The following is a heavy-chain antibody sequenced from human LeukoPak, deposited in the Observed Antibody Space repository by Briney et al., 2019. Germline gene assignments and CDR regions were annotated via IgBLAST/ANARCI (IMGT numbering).Heavy chain of an antibody. J-gene: IGHJ2*01. CDR1: GDSVSNNSVA. D-gene: IGHD5-24*01. Sequence: SQTLSLTYALSGDSVSNNSVAWNWLRQSPARGLEGLGSTYYRSKWYNDYAVSVKSRIPINPDTSKNQFSLQLNSVTPEDTAVYYCAREPRRDGYNFDWYFDLWGRGTLVTVSS. CDR3: AREPRRDGYNFDWYFDL. V-gene: IGHV6-1*01. CDR2: TYYRSKWYN.